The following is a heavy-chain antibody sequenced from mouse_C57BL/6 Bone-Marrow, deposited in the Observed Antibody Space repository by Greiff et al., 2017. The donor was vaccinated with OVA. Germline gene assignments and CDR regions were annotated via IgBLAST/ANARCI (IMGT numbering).Heavy chain of an antibody. J-gene: IGHJ2*01. CDR3: ARREGYGNWSFDY. Sequence: QVPLKQPVAELVKPGASVKLSCKASGYTFTSYWMQWVKQRPGQGLEWIGEIDPSDSYTNSNQKFKGKATLTVDPSSSTAYMQLNSLTSDDSAVYYCARREGYGNWSFDYWGQGTTLTGSS. CDR1: GYTFTSYW. CDR2: IDPSDSYT. V-gene: IGHV1-50*01. D-gene: IGHD2-1*01.